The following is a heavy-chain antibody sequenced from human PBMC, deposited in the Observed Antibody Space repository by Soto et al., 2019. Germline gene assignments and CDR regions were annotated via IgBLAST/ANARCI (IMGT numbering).Heavy chain of an antibody. Sequence: QVQLVESGGGVVQPGRSLRLSCAASGFTFSSYGMHWVRQAPGKGLEWVAVIWYDGSNKYYADSVKGRFTISRDNSKXXFXLXXNSLRAEDTAVYYCARAGVGYGDLAGYYYDYGMDVWGQGTTVTVSS. D-gene: IGHD4-17*01. CDR3: ARAGVGYGDLAGYYYDYGMDV. V-gene: IGHV3-33*01. J-gene: IGHJ6*02. CDR2: IWYDGSNK. CDR1: GFTFSSYG.